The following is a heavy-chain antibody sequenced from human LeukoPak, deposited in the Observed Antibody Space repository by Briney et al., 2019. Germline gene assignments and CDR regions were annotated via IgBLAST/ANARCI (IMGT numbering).Heavy chain of an antibody. J-gene: IGHJ3*02. D-gene: IGHD3-10*01. CDR1: GFTFDDYG. CDR3: ARVIDYGSGEDAFDI. Sequence: PGGSLRLSCAASGFTFDDYGMSWVRQAPGKGLEWVSGINWNGGSTGYAHSAKGRFTISRDNAKNSLYLQMNSLRAEDTALYHCARVIDYGSGEDAFDIWGQGTMVTVSS. V-gene: IGHV3-20*01. CDR2: INWNGGST.